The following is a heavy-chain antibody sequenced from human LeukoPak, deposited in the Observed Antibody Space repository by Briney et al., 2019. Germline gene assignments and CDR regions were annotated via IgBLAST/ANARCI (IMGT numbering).Heavy chain of an antibody. CDR3: ARGRVTPDYFDY. Sequence: SGTLSLTCAVSGGSISSSNWWSWVRQPPGKGLEWIGEINHSGSTNYNPSLKSRVTISVDTSKNQFSLKLSSVTAADTAVYYCARGRVTPDYFDYWGQGTLVTVSS. D-gene: IGHD2-21*02. V-gene: IGHV4-4*02. CDR1: GGSISSSNW. J-gene: IGHJ4*02. CDR2: INHSGST.